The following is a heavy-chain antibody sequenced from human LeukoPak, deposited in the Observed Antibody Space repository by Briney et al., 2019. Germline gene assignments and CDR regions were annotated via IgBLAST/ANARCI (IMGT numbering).Heavy chain of an antibody. CDR1: GGSISSYY. D-gene: IGHD1-1*01. CDR3: ARSQKRTTGTTFYGMDV. J-gene: IGHJ6*04. CDR2: IYYSRST. Sequence: SETLSLTCTVSGGSISSYYWSWIRQPPGKGLEWIGYIYYSRSTNYNPSLKSRVTISVDTSKNQFSLKLSSVTAADTAVYCCARSQKRTTGTTFYGMDVWGKGTTVTVSS. V-gene: IGHV4-59*01.